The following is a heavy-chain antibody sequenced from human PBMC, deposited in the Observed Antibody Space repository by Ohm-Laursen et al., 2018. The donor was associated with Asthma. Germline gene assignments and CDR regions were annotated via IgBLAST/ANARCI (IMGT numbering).Heavy chain of an antibody. V-gene: IGHV3-23*01. CDR2: ISGST. CDR1: GFSFSTYT. D-gene: IGHD3-10*01. CDR3: AKATTSGQLLNDY. J-gene: IGHJ4*02. Sequence: SLRLSCAASGFSFSTYTLNWVRQAPGKGLEWVSAISGSTSYADSVKGRFTISRDNSKNPLYLQMNSLRAEDTALYYCAKATTSGQLLNDYWGQGTLVTVSS.